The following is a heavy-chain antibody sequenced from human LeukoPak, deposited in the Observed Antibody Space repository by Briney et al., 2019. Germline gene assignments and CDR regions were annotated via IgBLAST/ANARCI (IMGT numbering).Heavy chain of an antibody. CDR1: GGTFSSYA. CDR2: IIPIFGTA. J-gene: IGHJ4*02. D-gene: IGHD3-22*01. V-gene: IGHV1-69*01. Sequence: ASVKVSCKASGGTFSSYAISWVRQAPGQGLEWMGGIIPIFGTANYAQKFQGRVTITADESTSTAYMELSSLRSEDTAVYYCARFSGYYYGSDYWGQGTLVTVSS. CDR3: ARFSGYYYGSDY.